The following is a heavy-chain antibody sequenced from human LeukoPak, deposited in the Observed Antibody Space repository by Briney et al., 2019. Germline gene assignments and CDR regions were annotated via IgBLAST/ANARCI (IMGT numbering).Heavy chain of an antibody. CDR2: ISGSGGST. Sequence: GGSLRLSCAASGFTFSSYAMSWVRQAPGKGLEWVSAISGSGGSTYYADSVKGRFTISRDNSKTTLYLQMNSLRAEDTAVYYCAKDLSSTVTTFFDYWGQGTLVTVSS. CDR1: GFTFSSYA. CDR3: AKDLSSTVTTFFDY. V-gene: IGHV3-23*01. J-gene: IGHJ4*02. D-gene: IGHD4-11*01.